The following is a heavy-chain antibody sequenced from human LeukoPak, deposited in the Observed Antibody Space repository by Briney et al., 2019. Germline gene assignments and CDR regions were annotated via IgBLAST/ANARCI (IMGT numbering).Heavy chain of an antibody. V-gene: IGHV3-7*01. Sequence: GGSLRLSCAASGFTFSRYWMSWVRQVPRKGLEWVANIKQDGTDKYYMDSVKDRFTISRDNSKNTLYLQMNSLRAEDTAVYYCARDDPMTTVTTKDPDDAFDIWGQGTMVTVSS. CDR3: ARDDPMTTVTTKDPDDAFDI. D-gene: IGHD4-17*01. CDR2: IKQDGTDK. CDR1: GFTFSRYW. J-gene: IGHJ3*02.